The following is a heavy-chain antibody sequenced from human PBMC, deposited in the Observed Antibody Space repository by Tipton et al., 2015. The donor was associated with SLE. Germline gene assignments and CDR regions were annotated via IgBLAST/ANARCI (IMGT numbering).Heavy chain of an antibody. J-gene: IGHJ3*02. V-gene: IGHV4-59*01. CDR3: AREVITITDSDAFDI. CDR1: GGSISNYY. D-gene: IGHD2-21*01. Sequence: LRLSCTVSGGSISNYYCHWIRQSPGKGLEWIGYTYHSGMTNYNPSLKSRVTMSIETSKNQFSLKVTSVTAADTAVYYCAREVITITDSDAFDIWGQGTMVTVSS. CDR2: TYHSGMT.